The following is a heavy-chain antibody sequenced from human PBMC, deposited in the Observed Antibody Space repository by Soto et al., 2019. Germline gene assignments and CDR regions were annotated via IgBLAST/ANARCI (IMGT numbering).Heavy chain of an antibody. J-gene: IGHJ6*02. CDR1: GYSSTSYW. V-gene: IGHV5-51*01. D-gene: IGHD2-2*01. CDR2: IYPGDSDT. CDR3: ARRSRYAVGVYGMDV. Sequence: GESLKISCKGSGYSSTSYWIGWVRQMPGKGLEWMGIIYPGDSDTRDSPSFQGQVTISADKSISTAYLQWSSLKASDTAMYYCARRSRYAVGVYGMDVWGQGTTVTVSS.